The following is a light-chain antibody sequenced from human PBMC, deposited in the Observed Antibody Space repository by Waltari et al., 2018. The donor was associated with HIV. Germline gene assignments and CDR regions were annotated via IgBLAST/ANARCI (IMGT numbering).Light chain of an antibody. CDR1: DIGTRD. CDR3: QVWDHTSVV. V-gene: IGLV3-9*01. CDR2: NDK. Sequence: SYDLTQPLSVSVALGQTARIPCGGGDIGTRDVHWYQQKPVQAPSPRIFNDKKRPSGIPGRFSGSKSGNTATLTISEAQGGDEAAYFCQVWDHTSVVFGGGTNLTVL. J-gene: IGLJ3*02.